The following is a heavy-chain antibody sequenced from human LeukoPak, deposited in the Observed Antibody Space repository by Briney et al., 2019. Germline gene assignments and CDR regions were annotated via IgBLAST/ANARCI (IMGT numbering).Heavy chain of an antibody. Sequence: GGSLRLSCAASGFTFSSYWMHWVRHAPGKGLVWVSRVSTDGSTTTYADSVKGRITISRDNAKNTLYLQMNSLRVEDTAVYYCTRGAVQYSSSQDAFDIWGQGTMVIVSS. V-gene: IGHV3-74*01. CDR3: TRGAVQYSSSQDAFDI. CDR1: GFTFSSYW. D-gene: IGHD6-6*01. J-gene: IGHJ3*02. CDR2: VSTDGSTT.